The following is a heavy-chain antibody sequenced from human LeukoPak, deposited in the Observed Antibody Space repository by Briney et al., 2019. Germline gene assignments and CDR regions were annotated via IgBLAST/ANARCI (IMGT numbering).Heavy chain of an antibody. V-gene: IGHV3-23*01. J-gene: IGHJ6*03. CDR3: AKDHALYDSSGYYYYYYYMDV. CDR1: GFTFSSYA. Sequence: GGSLRLSCAASGFTFSSYAMSWVRQAPGKGLEWVSAISGSGGSTYYADSVKGRFTISRDNSKNTLYLQMNSLRAEDTAVYYCAKDHALYDSSGYYYYYYYMDVWGKGTTVTVSS. CDR2: ISGSGGST. D-gene: IGHD3-22*01.